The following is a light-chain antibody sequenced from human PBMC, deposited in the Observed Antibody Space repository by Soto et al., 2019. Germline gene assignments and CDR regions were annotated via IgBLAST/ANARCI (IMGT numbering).Light chain of an antibody. CDR1: QSVSSSY. CDR3: QQYGSSPPWT. CDR2: GAS. Sequence: IVLRQSPSSLSSSPGAIATLSCRASQSVSSSYLAWYQQKPGQAPRLLIYGASSRATGTPDRFSGSGSGTDFTLTISRLEPEDFAVYYCQQYGSSPPWTFGQGTMVDIK. J-gene: IGKJ1*01. V-gene: IGKV3-20*01.